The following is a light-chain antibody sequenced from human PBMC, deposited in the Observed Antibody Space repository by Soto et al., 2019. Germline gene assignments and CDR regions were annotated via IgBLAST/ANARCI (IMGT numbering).Light chain of an antibody. J-gene: IGLJ1*01. V-gene: IGLV1-40*01. CDR1: SSNIGAGYD. Sequence: ALTQPPSVSGAPGQRVSISCTGRSSNIGAGYDVHWYQQLPGTAPKLLIYGNSNRPSGVPDRFSGSKSGTSASLAITGLQAEDEADYYCQSYDSSLSGAYVFGTGTKVTVL. CDR2: GNS. CDR3: QSYDSSLSGAYV.